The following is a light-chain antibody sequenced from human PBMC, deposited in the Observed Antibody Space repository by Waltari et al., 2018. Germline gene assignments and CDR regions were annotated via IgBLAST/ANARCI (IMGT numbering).Light chain of an antibody. V-gene: IGKV3-20*01. CDR3: QHYVSLPAT. CDR2: GAS. J-gene: IGKJ1*01. Sequence: EIVLTQSPGTLSLSPGESATLSCRVSQSVSRTLAWYQQKPGQAPSLLIYGASTVATGIPERFSGGGSVTDFSLTISRLEPEDFAVYYCQHYVSLPATFGQGTKVEIK. CDR1: QSVSRT.